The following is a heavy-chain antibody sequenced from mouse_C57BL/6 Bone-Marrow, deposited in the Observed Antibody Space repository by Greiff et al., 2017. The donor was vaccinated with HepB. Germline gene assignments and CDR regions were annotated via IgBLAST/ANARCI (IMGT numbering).Heavy chain of an antibody. V-gene: IGHV14-4*01. CDR3: TGVHSGAVGFAY. Sequence: EVMLVESGAELVRPGASVKMSCKASGFNITDYYMNWVKQRPEQGLEWIGWIDPENGDTEYASKFQGKATITADTSSNTSYLPLSSLTSEDNAVYYCTGVHSGAVGFAYWGQGTLVTVSA. D-gene: IGHD3-2*02. J-gene: IGHJ3*01. CDR2: IDPENGDT. CDR1: GFNITDYY.